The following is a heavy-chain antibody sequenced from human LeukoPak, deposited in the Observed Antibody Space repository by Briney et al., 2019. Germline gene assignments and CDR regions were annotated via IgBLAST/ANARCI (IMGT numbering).Heavy chain of an antibody. CDR2: ISTSGST. CDR3: ARETEELYSPSWGLCDYRYNMDV. CDR1: GDSISSGTYS. D-gene: IGHD2-2*01. J-gene: IGHJ6*03. V-gene: IGHV4-61*02. Sequence: SETLSLTCTVSGDSISSGTYSWTWIRPPAGKGLEWIGGISTSGSTKFHPSLKSRVTMSLDTSENHFSLNIESVTAADTAIYYCARETEELYSPSWGLCDYRYNMDVWGRGTTVTVSS.